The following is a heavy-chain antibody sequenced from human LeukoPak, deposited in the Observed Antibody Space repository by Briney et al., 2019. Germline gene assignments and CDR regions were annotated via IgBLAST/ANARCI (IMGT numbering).Heavy chain of an antibody. CDR2: ISGSGGST. Sequence: GGSLRLSCAASGFTFSSYAMSWVRQAPGKGLEWVSAISGSGGSTYYADSVKGRFTISRDNSKNTLYLQMNSLRAEDTAVYYCAKDSLRAYSSYDPTPFDYWGQGTLVTVSS. J-gene: IGHJ4*02. D-gene: IGHD5-12*01. CDR1: GFTFSSYA. V-gene: IGHV3-23*01. CDR3: AKDSLRAYSSYDPTPFDY.